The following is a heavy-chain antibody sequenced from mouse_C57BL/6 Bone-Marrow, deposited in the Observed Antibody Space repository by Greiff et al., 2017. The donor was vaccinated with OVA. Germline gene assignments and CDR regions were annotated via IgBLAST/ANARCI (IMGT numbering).Heavy chain of an antibody. D-gene: IGHD1-1*01. CDR3: ARTYGTHY. V-gene: IGHV1-19*01. Sequence: VHVKQSGPVLVKPGASVKMSCKASGYTFTDYYMNWVKQSHGKSLEWIGVINPYNGGTSYNQKFKGKATLTVDKSSSTAYMELNSLTSEDSAVYYCARTYGTHYWGQGTTLTVSS. J-gene: IGHJ2*01. CDR2: INPYNGGT. CDR1: GYTFTDYY.